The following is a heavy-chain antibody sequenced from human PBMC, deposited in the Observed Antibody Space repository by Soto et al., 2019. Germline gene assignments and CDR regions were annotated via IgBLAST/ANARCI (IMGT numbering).Heavy chain of an antibody. CDR2: MNPNSGNT. CDR1: GYTFTSYD. CDR3: ARGLYGYSSSWYEFDY. V-gene: IGHV1-8*01. D-gene: IGHD6-13*01. J-gene: IGHJ4*02. Sequence: ASVKVSCKASGYTFTSYDINWVRQATGQGLEWMGWMNPNSGNTGYAQKFQGRVTMTRNTSISTAYMELSSLRSEDTAVYYCARGLYGYSSSWYEFDYWGQGTLVTVSS.